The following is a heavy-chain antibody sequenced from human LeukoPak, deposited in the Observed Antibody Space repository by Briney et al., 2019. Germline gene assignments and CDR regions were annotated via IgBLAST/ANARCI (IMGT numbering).Heavy chain of an antibody. Sequence: ASVKVSCKASVYTFTSYGISWVRQAPGQGLEWMGWISAYNGNTNYAQKLQGRVTMTTDTSTSTAYMELRSLGSDDTAVYYCARDYNPSGSYYWSPQRPWFDPWGQGTLVTVSS. J-gene: IGHJ5*02. D-gene: IGHD1-26*01. CDR3: ARDYNPSGSYYWSPQRPWFDP. CDR2: ISAYNGNT. V-gene: IGHV1-18*01. CDR1: VYTFTSYG.